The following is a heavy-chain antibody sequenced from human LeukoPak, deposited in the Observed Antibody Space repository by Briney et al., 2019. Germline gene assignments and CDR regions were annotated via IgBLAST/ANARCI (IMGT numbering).Heavy chain of an antibody. Sequence: GRSLRLSCAASGFTFSTCPMHWVRQAPGKGLEWVAVISYDGSNKYYADSVKGRFTISRDNSKNTLYLQMNSLRAEDTAVYYCARLYSGYDLDDYWGQGTLVTVSS. CDR2: ISYDGSNK. CDR3: ARLYSGYDLDDY. J-gene: IGHJ4*02. D-gene: IGHD5-12*01. V-gene: IGHV3-30*04. CDR1: GFTFSTCP.